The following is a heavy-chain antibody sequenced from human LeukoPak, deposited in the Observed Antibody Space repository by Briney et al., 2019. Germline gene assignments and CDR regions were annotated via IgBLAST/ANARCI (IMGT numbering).Heavy chain of an antibody. Sequence: SETLSLTCTVSGYSISSGYYWGWIRQPRGKGLEWIGSIYHSGSTYYNPSLKSRVTISVDTSKNQFSLKLSSVTAADTAVYYCARGIAVATDYYMDVWGKGTTVTVSS. V-gene: IGHV4-38-2*02. CDR3: ARGIAVATDYYMDV. J-gene: IGHJ6*03. CDR1: GYSISSGYY. D-gene: IGHD6-19*01. CDR2: IYHSGST.